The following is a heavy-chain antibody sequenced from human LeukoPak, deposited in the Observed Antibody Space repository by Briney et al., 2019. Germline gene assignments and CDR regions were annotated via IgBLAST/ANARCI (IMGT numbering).Heavy chain of an antibody. D-gene: IGHD5/OR15-5a*01. Sequence: SQTLSLTCTVSGGSISSGTYYWSWIRQHPGKGLEWIGYSHFSGSTYYNPSLKSRVSISLDTSENQFSLKLSSVTAAGTAVYYCAREENTVYDKNFDYWGQGILVTVSS. J-gene: IGHJ4*02. CDR1: GGSISSGTYY. V-gene: IGHV4-31*03. CDR3: AREENTVYDKNFDY. CDR2: SHFSGST.